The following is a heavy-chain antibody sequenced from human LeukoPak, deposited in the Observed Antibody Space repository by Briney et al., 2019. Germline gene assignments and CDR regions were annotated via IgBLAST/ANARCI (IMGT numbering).Heavy chain of an antibody. J-gene: IGHJ3*02. D-gene: IGHD2-8*01. V-gene: IGHV3-48*04. Sequence: GGSLRLSCAASGFIFSTSTMNWVRQAPGKGLEWVSYISSSSSTVLHADSVKGRFTISRDNAKSSPFLHMNSLRAEDTAIYYCVRDSYYAFDIWGQGTVVAVSS. CDR3: VRDSYYAFDI. CDR1: GFIFSTST. CDR2: ISSSSSTV.